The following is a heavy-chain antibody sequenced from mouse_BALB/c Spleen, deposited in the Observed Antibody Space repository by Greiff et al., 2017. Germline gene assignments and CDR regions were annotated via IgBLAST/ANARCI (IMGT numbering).Heavy chain of an antibody. J-gene: IGHJ4*01. V-gene: IGHV2-2*02. CDR2: IWSGGST. Sequence: QVQLQQSGPGLVQPSQSLSITCTVSGFSLTSYGVHWVRQSPGKGLEWLGVIWSGGSTDYNAAFISRLSISKDNSKSQVFFKMNSLQANDTAIYYCASAMITTGYYAMDYWGQGTSVTVSS. CDR3: ASAMITTGYYAMDY. CDR1: GFSLTSYG. D-gene: IGHD2-4*01.